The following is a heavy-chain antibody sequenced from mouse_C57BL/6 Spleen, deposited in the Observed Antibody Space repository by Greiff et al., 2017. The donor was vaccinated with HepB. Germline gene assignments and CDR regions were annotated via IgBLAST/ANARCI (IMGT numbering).Heavy chain of an antibody. CDR3: ASYDYDEWFAY. CDR1: GYTFTSYW. D-gene: IGHD2-4*01. Sequence: QVQLQQPGAELVRPGSSVKLSCKASGYTFTSYWMHWVKQRPIQGLEWIGNIDPSDSETHYNQKFKDKATLTVDKSSSTAYMQLSSLTSEDSAVYYCASYDYDEWFAYWGQGTLVTVSA. V-gene: IGHV1-52*01. CDR2: IDPSDSET. J-gene: IGHJ3*01.